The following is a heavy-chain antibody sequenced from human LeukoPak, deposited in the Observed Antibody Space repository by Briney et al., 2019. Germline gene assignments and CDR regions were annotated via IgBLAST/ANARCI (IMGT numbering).Heavy chain of an antibody. Sequence: SVKVSCKASGGTFSSYAISWVRQAPGQGLEWMGRIIPIFGTANYAQKFQGRVTITTDESTSTAYMELSSLRSEGTAVYYCARGLGDYMDVWGKGTTVTVSS. CDR1: GGTFSSYA. V-gene: IGHV1-69*05. J-gene: IGHJ6*03. CDR3: ARGLGDYMDV. D-gene: IGHD3-10*01. CDR2: IIPIFGTA.